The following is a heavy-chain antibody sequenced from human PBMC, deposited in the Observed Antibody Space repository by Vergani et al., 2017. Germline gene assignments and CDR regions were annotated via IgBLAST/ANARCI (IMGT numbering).Heavy chain of an antibody. CDR2: IYYSGST. CDR1: GGSISSYY. CDR3: ARVSGCSSTSCYSYYYYYMDV. Sequence: QVQLQESGPGLVKPSETLSLTCTVFGGSISSYYWSWIRQPPGKGLEWFGYIYYSGSTNYNPSLKSRVTISVNTSKNQFSLKLSSVTAADTAVYYCARVSGCSSTSCYSYYYYYMDVWGKGTTVTVSS. J-gene: IGHJ6*03. V-gene: IGHV4-59*01. D-gene: IGHD2-2*02.